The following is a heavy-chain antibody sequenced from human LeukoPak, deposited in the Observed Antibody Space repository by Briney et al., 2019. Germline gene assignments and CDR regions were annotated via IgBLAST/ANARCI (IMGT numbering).Heavy chain of an antibody. CDR3: ARTTMIAHATNY. D-gene: IGHD3-22*01. V-gene: IGHV4-34*01. CDR2: INHSGST. J-gene: IGHJ4*02. CDR1: GGSFSGYY. Sequence: SETQSLTCAVYGGSFSGYYWSWIRQPPGKGLEWIGEINHSGSTNYNPSLKSRVTISVDTSKNQFSLKLSSVTAADTAVYYCARTTMIAHATNYWGQGTLVTVSS.